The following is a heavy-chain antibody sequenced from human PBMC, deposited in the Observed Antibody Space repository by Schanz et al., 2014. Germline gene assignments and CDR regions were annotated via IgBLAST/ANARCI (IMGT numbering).Heavy chain of an antibody. CDR3: ARGVRVRGIIIDY. CDR1: GGSFSAYY. J-gene: IGHJ4*02. Sequence: QLHQWGAGLLKPSETLSLTCAVSGGSFSAYYWSWIRQPPGKGLEWVSVIYSGDNTYYADSLKGRFTISRDNDKNSVYLQMNSLRAEDTAEYYCARGVRVRGIIIDYWGPGTLVTVSS. V-gene: IGHV3-53*01. D-gene: IGHD3-10*01. CDR2: IYSGDNT.